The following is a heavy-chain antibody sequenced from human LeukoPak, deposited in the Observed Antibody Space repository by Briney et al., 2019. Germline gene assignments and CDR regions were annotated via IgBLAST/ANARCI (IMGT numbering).Heavy chain of an antibody. J-gene: IGHJ4*02. CDR3: ASRSGYSGYGYFDY. V-gene: IGHV1-69*05. Sequence: SVKVSCKASGGTFSSYGISWVRQAPGQGLKWMGGIIPIFGTANYAQKFQGRVTITTDESTSTAYMELSSLRSEDTAVYYCASRSGYSGYGYFDYWGQGTLVTVSS. CDR1: GGTFSSYG. D-gene: IGHD5-12*01. CDR2: IIPIFGTA.